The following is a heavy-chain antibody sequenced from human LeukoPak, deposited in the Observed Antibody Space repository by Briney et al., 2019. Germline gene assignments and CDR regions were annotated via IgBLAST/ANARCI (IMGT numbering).Heavy chain of an antibody. Sequence: SCKASGYTFTGYYMHWVRQAPGKGLEWVAVISYDGSNKYYADSVKGRFTISRDNSKNTLYLQMNSLRAEDTAVYYCTRDSSGYDYWGQGTLVTVSS. J-gene: IGHJ4*02. V-gene: IGHV3-30*03. CDR3: TRDSSGYDY. CDR1: GYTFTGYY. CDR2: ISYDGSNK. D-gene: IGHD3-22*01.